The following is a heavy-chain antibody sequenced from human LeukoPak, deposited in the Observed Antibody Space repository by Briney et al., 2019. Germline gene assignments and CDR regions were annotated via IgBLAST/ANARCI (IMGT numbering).Heavy chain of an antibody. J-gene: IGHJ4*02. CDR3: AKDISGYSSGWYLSFDY. CDR2: ISWNSGSI. Sequence: GGSLRLSCAASGFTFDDYAMHWVRQAPGKGLEWVSGISWNSGSIGYADSVKGRLTISRDNAKNSLYLQMNSLRAEDTALYYCAKDISGYSSGWYLSFDYWGQGTLVTVSS. V-gene: IGHV3-9*01. CDR1: GFTFDDYA. D-gene: IGHD6-19*01.